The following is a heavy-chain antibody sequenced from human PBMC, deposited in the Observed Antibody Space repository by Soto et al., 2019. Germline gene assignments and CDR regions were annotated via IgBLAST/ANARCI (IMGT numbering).Heavy chain of an antibody. CDR1: GYTFTSYG. D-gene: IGHD2-2*01. CDR2: ISAYNGNT. V-gene: IGHV1-18*01. Sequence: ASVKVSCKASGYTFTSYGINGVRQAPGQGLEWMGWISAYNGNTNFAQKLQGKVTMTTDISTSTAYMELRSLRSDDTAVYYWATLPCSSTSCYCLYWGKETLVTVSS. J-gene: IGHJ4*02. CDR3: ATLPCSSTSCYCLY.